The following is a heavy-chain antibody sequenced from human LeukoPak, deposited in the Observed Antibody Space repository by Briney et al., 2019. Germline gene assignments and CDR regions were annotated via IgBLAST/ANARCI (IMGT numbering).Heavy chain of an antibody. Sequence: SVKVSCKASGGTFSSYAISWVRQAPGQGLECMGGIIPIFGTANYAQKFQGRVTITTDESTSTAYMELSSLRSEDTAVYYCATRGYSYGSEFDYWGQGTLVTVSS. CDR1: GGTFSSYA. V-gene: IGHV1-69*05. CDR3: ATRGYSYGSEFDY. CDR2: IIPIFGTA. J-gene: IGHJ4*02. D-gene: IGHD5-18*01.